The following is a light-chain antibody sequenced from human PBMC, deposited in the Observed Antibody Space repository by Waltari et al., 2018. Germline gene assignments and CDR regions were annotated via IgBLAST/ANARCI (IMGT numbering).Light chain of an antibody. CDR1: QSVIRY. CDR2: DTS. V-gene: IGKV3-11*01. CDR3: QHRSSWPLT. Sequence: IVFTQSPATLSLSPGQRATLSCRASQSVIRYLAWYQKKHGQAPRLLIYDTSVRATGIPDRFSGSGSGTDFTLTIGSLEVEDSAVYYCQHRSSWPLTFGGGTKVEIK. J-gene: IGKJ4*01.